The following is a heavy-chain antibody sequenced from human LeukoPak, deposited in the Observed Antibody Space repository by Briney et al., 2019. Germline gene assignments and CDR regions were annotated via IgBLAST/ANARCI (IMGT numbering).Heavy chain of an antibody. CDR3: ARAPYCSGGSCYYYYGMDV. D-gene: IGHD2-15*01. CDR1: GGTFSSYA. V-gene: IGHV1-69*06. J-gene: IGHJ6*02. CDR2: IIPIFGTA. Sequence: ASVTVSCTASGGTFSSYAISWVRQAPGQGLEWMGGIIPIFGTANYAQKFQGRVTITADKATNTAYMELTSLRSEDTAVYYCARAPYCSGGSCYYYYGMDVWGQGTTVTVSS.